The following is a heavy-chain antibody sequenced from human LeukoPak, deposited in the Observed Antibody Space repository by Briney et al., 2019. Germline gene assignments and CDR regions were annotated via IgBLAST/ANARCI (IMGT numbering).Heavy chain of an antibody. Sequence: GGSLRLSCAASGFTFSDYWMSWMRRAPGKGLEWVANIKYDGNEEYYVDSVKGRFTISRDNAKNSLYLQLNSLRVEDTAVYYCKSGGAAPGSFDNWGQGTLVTVSP. V-gene: IGHV3-7*01. D-gene: IGHD4-23*01. J-gene: IGHJ4*02. CDR1: GFTFSDYW. CDR2: IKYDGNEE. CDR3: KSGGAAPGSFDN.